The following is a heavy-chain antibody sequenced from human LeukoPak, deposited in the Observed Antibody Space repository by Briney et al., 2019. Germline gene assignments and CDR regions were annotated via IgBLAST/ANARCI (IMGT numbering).Heavy chain of an antibody. CDR3: ARGWVVGAIGDY. Sequence: ASVKVSCKASGYTFTSYDINWDRQATGQGLEWMGWMNPNSGNTGYAQKFQGRVTMTRNTSISAAYMELSSLRSEDTAVYYCARGWVVGAIGDYWGQGTLVTVSS. V-gene: IGHV1-8*01. CDR2: MNPNSGNT. CDR1: GYTFTSYD. J-gene: IGHJ4*02. D-gene: IGHD1-26*01.